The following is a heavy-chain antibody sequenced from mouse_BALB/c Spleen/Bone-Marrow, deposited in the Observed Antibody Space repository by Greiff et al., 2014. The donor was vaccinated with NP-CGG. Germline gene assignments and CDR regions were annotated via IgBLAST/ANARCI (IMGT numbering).Heavy chain of an antibody. CDR2: IAPGSGST. Sequence: DLVKPGASVKLSCKASGYTFTNYWINWIKRRPGQGLEWIGRIAPGSGSTYYNEMFKGKATLTVDTSSSTAYIQLSSLSSEDSAVYFCARGIYYGNYVYAMDYWGQGTSVTVSS. V-gene: IGHV1S41*01. CDR1: GYTFTNYW. J-gene: IGHJ4*01. D-gene: IGHD2-1*01. CDR3: ARGIYYGNYVYAMDY.